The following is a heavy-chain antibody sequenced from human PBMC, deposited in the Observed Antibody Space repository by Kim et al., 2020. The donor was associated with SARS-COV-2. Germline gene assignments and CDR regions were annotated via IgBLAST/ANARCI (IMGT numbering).Heavy chain of an antibody. Sequence: SVKVSCKASGGTFSSYAISWVRQAPGQGLEWMGGIIPIFGTANYAQKFQGRVTITADESTSTAYMELSSLRSEDTAVYYCASRPTAMVKLGYYYYGMDVWGQGTTVTVSS. CDR2: IIPIFGTA. V-gene: IGHV1-69*13. CDR1: GGTFSSYA. D-gene: IGHD5-18*01. CDR3: ASRPTAMVKLGYYYYGMDV. J-gene: IGHJ6*02.